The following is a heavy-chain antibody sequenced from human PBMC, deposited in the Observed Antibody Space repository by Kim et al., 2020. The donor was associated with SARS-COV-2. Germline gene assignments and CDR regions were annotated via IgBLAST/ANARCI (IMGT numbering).Heavy chain of an antibody. CDR3: ASIPRVGSRNY. Sequence: SETLSLTCTVSGGSISSYYWSWIRQPPGKGLEWIGYIYYSGSTNYNPSLKSRVTISVDTSKNQFSLKLSSVTAADTAVYYCASIPRVGSRNYWGQGTLVTVSS. CDR2: IYYSGST. CDR1: GGSISSYY. V-gene: IGHV4-59*13. J-gene: IGHJ4*02. D-gene: IGHD6-13*01.